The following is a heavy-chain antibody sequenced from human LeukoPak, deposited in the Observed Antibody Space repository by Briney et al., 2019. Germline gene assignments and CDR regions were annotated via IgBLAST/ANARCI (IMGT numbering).Heavy chain of an antibody. V-gene: IGHV3-7*05. CDR1: GFTFSSFW. D-gene: IGHD5-18*01. Sequence: GGSLRLSCAASGFTFSSFWMTWVRQAPGKGLEWVANIKQDETEKYYVDSVKGRFTISRDNAKNSLYLQMNSLRAEDTAVYYCARVPWWIPFDYWGQGTLVTVSS. J-gene: IGHJ4*02. CDR3: ARVPWWIPFDY. CDR2: IKQDETEK.